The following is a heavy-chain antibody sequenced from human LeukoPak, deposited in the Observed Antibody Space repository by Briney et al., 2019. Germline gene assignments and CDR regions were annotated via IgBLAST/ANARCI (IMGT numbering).Heavy chain of an antibody. CDR3: TRVNLRGSQYNWFDP. CDR2: ITPIIDSA. Sequence: SVKVSCKASGGTLRSHIFSWVRQAPGQGLEWMGRITPIIDSAKYAQNFQDRVTFTADTSTATIYMGLSSLTFEDTAVYFCTRVNLRGSQYNWFDPWGQGTLVTVSS. J-gene: IGHJ5*02. CDR1: GGTLRSHI. V-gene: IGHV1-69*08. D-gene: IGHD1-26*01.